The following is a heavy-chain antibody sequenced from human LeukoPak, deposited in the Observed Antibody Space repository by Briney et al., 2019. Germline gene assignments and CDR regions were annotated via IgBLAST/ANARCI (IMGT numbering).Heavy chain of an antibody. Sequence: GASVKVSCKASGCTFTGYYMHWVRQAPGQGLEWMGWINPNSGGTNYAQKFQGRVTMTRDTSISTAYMELSRLRSDDTAVYYCASPIVATSHDAFDIWGQGTMVTVSS. D-gene: IGHD5-12*01. CDR2: INPNSGGT. CDR1: GCTFTGYY. V-gene: IGHV1-2*02. CDR3: ASPIVATSHDAFDI. J-gene: IGHJ3*02.